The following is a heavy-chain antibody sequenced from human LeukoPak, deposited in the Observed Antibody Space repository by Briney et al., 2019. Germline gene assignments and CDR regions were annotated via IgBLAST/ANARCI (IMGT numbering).Heavy chain of an antibody. D-gene: IGHD5-18*01. J-gene: IGHJ4*02. Sequence: GGSLRLSCAVSGFTFDDYALHWVRQAPGKGLEWVSGISWNSGSIGYADSVKGRFTISRDNAKNSLYLQMNSLRAEDTALYYCAKVDGYSYGYFDYWGQGTLVTVSS. CDR2: ISWNSGSI. V-gene: IGHV3-9*01. CDR1: GFTFDDYA. CDR3: AKVDGYSYGYFDY.